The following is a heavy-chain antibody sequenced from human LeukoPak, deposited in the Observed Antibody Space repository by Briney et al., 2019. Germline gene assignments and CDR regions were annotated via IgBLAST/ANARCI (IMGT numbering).Heavy chain of an antibody. D-gene: IGHD6-19*01. V-gene: IGHV3-21*01. J-gene: IGHJ4*02. CDR1: GFTFSSYS. CDR3: ARSAVAGTGAFDC. Sequence: KPGGSLRLSCAASGFTFSSYSMNWVRQAPGKGLEWVSSISSSSSYIYYADSVKGRFTISRDNAKNSLYLQMNSLRAEDTAVYYCARSAVAGTGAFDCWGQGTLVTVSS. CDR2: ISSSSSYI.